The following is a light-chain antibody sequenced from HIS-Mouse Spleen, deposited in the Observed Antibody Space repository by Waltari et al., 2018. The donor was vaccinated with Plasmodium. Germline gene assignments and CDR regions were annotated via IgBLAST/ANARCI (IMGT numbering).Light chain of an antibody. J-gene: IGLJ3*02. CDR2: DVS. CDR1: SRDVGGYNY. V-gene: IGLV2-14*03. CDR3: SSYTSSSTPWV. Sequence: QSALTQPASVSGSPGQSITISCTGTSRDVGGYNYVPWSQQHPGTAPKPMIYDVSNRPSGVSNRFSGSKSGNTASLTISGLQAEDEADYYCSSYTSSSTPWVFGGGTKLTVL.